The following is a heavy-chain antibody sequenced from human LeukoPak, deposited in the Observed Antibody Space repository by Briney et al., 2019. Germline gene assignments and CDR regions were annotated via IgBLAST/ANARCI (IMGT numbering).Heavy chain of an antibody. D-gene: IGHD6-19*01. CDR2: ISSSSSYI. CDR1: GFTFSSYS. J-gene: IGHJ4*02. Sequence: GGSLRLSCAASGFTFSSYSTNWVRQAPGKGLEWVSSISSSSSYIYYADSVKGRFTISRDNAKNSLYLQMNSLRAEDTAVYYCAREDSSGWYYFDYRGQGTLVTVSS. V-gene: IGHV3-21*01. CDR3: AREDSSGWYYFDY.